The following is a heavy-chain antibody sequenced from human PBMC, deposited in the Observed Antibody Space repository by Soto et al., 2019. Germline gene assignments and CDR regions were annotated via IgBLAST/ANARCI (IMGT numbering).Heavy chain of an antibody. Sequence: PSETLSLTCSVSGGTISGYYWTWIRQPAGKGLEWIGRIYSSRNTKCNPSLQSRVTMSLDTSNNQFSLRLTSVTAADTAVYYCARGQRFSDWFDPWGPGTLVTVST. J-gene: IGHJ5*02. CDR1: GGTISGYY. CDR2: IYSSRNT. D-gene: IGHD3-3*01. CDR3: ARGQRFSDWFDP. V-gene: IGHV4-4*07.